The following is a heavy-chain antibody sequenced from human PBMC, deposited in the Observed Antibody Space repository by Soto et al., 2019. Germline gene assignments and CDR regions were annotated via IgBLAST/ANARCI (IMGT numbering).Heavy chain of an antibody. CDR1: GGSISSYY. CDR3: ARGLYYYDSSGFDY. J-gene: IGHJ4*02. CDR2: IYTSGST. Sequence: SETLSLTCTVSGGSISSYYWSWIRQPAGKGLEWIGRIYTSGSTNYNPSLKSRVTISVDRSKNQFSLKLSSVTAADTAVYYCARGLYYYDSSGFDYWGQGTLVTVSS. V-gene: IGHV4-4*07. D-gene: IGHD3-22*01.